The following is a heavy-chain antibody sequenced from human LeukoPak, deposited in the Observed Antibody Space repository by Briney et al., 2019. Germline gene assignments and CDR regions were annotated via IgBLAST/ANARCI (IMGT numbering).Heavy chain of an antibody. V-gene: IGHV3-23*01. Sequence: PGGSLRLSCAASDFSFTNYAMSWVRQAPGKGLEWVSAVSNRGGTTYYADSVKGRFTISRDNSKNTLYLQMNSLRAEDTAVYYCAKDISWGSYISWGQGTLVTVSS. CDR2: VSNRGGTT. D-gene: IGHD3-16*01. CDR3: AKDISWGSYIS. J-gene: IGHJ4*02. CDR1: DFSFTNYA.